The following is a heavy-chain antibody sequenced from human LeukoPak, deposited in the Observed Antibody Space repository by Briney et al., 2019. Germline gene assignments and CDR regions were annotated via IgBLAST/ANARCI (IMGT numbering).Heavy chain of an antibody. CDR1: GGTFNNYA. J-gene: IGHJ3*01. CDR3: ANYFDYYAAFDV. D-gene: IGHD3-22*01. V-gene: IGHV1-69*05. Sequence: SVKVSCTTSGGTFNNYAINWVRQAPGQGLEWVGGVLPIFGAPASAQKFQGRVTFSTDASADTVYMEMSSLTSEDTAVYYCANYFDYYAAFDVWGQGTMVTVSS. CDR2: VLPIFGAP.